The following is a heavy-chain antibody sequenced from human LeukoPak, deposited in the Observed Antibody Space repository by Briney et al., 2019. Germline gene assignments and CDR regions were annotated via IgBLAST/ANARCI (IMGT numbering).Heavy chain of an antibody. CDR3: ARGDGNDFKWFDP. Sequence: SETLSLTCTVSGASLSSYSSNWIRQPPGRGLEWIGYMYYRGSTNFNPSLRSRVTMSLDTSKNQFSLKLSSVTAADTAVYYCARGDGNDFKWFDPWGQGTLVTVSS. CDR1: GASLSSYS. J-gene: IGHJ5*02. D-gene: IGHD3/OR15-3a*01. V-gene: IGHV4-59*01. CDR2: MYYRGST.